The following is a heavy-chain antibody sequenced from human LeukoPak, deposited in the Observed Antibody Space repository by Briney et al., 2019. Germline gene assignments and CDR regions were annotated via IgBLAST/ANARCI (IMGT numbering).Heavy chain of an antibody. Sequence: GGSLRLSCAASGFTFSSYSMNWVRQAPGKGLEWVSSISSSSSYIYYADSVKGRFTISRDNAKNSLYLQMNGLRAEDTAVYYCARVWVGDYANLGDYWGQGTLVTVSS. J-gene: IGHJ4*02. CDR1: GFTFSSYS. CDR2: ISSSSSYI. V-gene: IGHV3-21*01. CDR3: ARVWVGDYANLGDY. D-gene: IGHD4-17*01.